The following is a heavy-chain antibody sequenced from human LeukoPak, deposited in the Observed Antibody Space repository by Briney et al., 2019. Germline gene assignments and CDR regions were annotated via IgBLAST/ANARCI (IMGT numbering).Heavy chain of an antibody. V-gene: IGHV3-20*04. D-gene: IGHD7-27*01. J-gene: IGHJ4*02. CDR1: GFTFDDYG. CDR3: ASVDWGSQDY. Sequence: PGGSLRLSCAASGFTFDDYGMSWVRQAPGKGLEWVSGINWNGGSTGSADSVKGRLTISRDNAKNTLYLQMDSLRVEDTAVYYCASVDWGSQDYWGQGTLVTVSS. CDR2: INWNGGST.